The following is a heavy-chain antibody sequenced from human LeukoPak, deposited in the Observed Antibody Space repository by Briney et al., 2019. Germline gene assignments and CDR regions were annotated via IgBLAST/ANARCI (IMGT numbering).Heavy chain of an antibody. J-gene: IGHJ4*02. Sequence: GGSLRLSCAASGFTFSSYAMSWVRQAPGKGLQWVSSITSSGDGTYYADSVKGRFTISRDNSENVLYLQMNSLRVEDTAVYFCAKDRPNYYGSNGHYYRRDGDYWGQGTLVTVSS. CDR1: GFTFSSYA. V-gene: IGHV3-23*01. CDR2: ITSSGDGT. CDR3: AKDRPNYYGSNGHYYRRDGDY. D-gene: IGHD3-22*01.